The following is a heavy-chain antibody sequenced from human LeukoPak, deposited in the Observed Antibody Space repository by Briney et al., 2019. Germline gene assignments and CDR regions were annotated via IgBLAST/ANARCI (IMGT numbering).Heavy chain of an antibody. J-gene: IGHJ4*02. CDR1: GFTFSSYW. D-gene: IGHD3-22*01. CDR2: ISSSGIAK. CDR3: ARGDSSACPDY. Sequence: PGGSLRLSCAASGFTFSSYWMSWIRQAPGKGLEWVSYISSSGIAKNYADSVKGRFTISRDNANNSLYLQMNDLRADDTAVYYCARGDSSACPDYWGQGTLVTVSS. V-gene: IGHV3-11*01.